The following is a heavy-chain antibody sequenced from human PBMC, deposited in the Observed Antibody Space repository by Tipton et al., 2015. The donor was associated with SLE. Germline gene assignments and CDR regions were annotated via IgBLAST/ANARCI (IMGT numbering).Heavy chain of an antibody. CDR3: ARPDNYMDV. CDR2: IYYSGST. CDR1: GGSISSSSYY. Sequence: LSCTVSGGSISSSSYYWGWIRQPPGKGLEWIGSIYYSGSTYYNPSLKSRVTISVDTSKNQFSLKLSSVTAADTAVYYCARPDNYMDVWGKGTTVTVSS. D-gene: IGHD3-9*01. V-gene: IGHV4-39*07. J-gene: IGHJ6*03.